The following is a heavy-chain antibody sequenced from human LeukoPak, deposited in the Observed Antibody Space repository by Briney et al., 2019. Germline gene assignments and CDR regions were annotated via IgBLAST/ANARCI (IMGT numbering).Heavy chain of an antibody. CDR1: GFTFGDYA. CDR2: IRSKIYGGTP. D-gene: IGHD2-2*01. CDR3: ARELTWFPRVPAAMPGY. Sequence: GGSLRLSCTASGFTFGDYAMTWVRQAPGKGLEWVGFIRSKIYGGTPEYAASVKGRFTISRDNSKNTLYLQMNSLRAEDTAVYYCARELTWFPRVPAAMPGYWGQGTLVTVSS. V-gene: IGHV3-49*04. J-gene: IGHJ4*02.